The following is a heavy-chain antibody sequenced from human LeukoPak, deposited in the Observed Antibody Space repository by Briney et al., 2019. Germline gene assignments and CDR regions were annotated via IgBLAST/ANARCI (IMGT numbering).Heavy chain of an antibody. CDR1: RFTFSTFG. J-gene: IGHJ4*02. D-gene: IGHD2-2*01. Sequence: PGGSLRLSCAASRFTFSTFGMHWVRQAPGKGLEWVAVISSDGGNKYYADSVRGRFTISRDSSKNTLYLQMNSLRAEDTAVYYCATAPSSLVDYWGQGTLVTVSS. CDR3: ATAPSSLVDY. V-gene: IGHV3-30*03. CDR2: ISSDGGNK.